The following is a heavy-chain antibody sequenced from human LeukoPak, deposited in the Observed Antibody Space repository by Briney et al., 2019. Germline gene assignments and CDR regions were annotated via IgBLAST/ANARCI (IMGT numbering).Heavy chain of an antibody. D-gene: IGHD6-13*01. CDR2: INHSGST. CDR3: ARNGGREQLVET. CDR1: GGSFSGYY. V-gene: IGHV4-34*01. Sequence: SETLSLTCAVYGGSFSGYYWSWIRQPPGKGLEWIGEINHSGSTNYNPSLKSRVTMSVDTSKNQFSLKLSSVTAVDTAVYYCARNGGREQLVETWGQGTLVTVSS. J-gene: IGHJ4*02.